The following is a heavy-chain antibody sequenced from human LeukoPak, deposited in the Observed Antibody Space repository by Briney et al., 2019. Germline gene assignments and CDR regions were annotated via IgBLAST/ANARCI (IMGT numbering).Heavy chain of an antibody. V-gene: IGHV4-59*08. CDR3: ARHEGVSGYYPLDY. Sequence: SETLSLTCTVSGGSISSNYWTWMRQPPGKGLDWIGYFYYSGITTYNPSLKSRVTISVDTSKNQFSLKLSSVTAADTAIYYCARHEGVSGYYPLDYWGRGTLVTVSS. J-gene: IGHJ4*02. D-gene: IGHD3-22*01. CDR2: FYYSGIT. CDR1: GGSISSNY.